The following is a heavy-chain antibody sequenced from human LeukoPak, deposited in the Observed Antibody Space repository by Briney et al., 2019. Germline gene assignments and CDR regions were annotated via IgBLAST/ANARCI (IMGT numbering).Heavy chain of an antibody. CDR1: GGTFSSYA. J-gene: IGHJ5*02. D-gene: IGHD2-15*01. Sequence: SVKVSCKASGGTFSSYAISWVRQAPGQGLEWMGRIIPILGIANYAQKFQGRVTITADKSTSTAYMELSSLRSEDTAVYYCARVGCSGGSCYHNWFDPWGQGTLVTISS. CDR2: IIPILGIA. CDR3: ARVGCSGGSCYHNWFDP. V-gene: IGHV1-69*04.